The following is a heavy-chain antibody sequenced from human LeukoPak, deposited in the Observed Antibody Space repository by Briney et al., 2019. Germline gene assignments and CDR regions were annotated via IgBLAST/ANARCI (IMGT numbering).Heavy chain of an antibody. CDR3: ARHRCNYYDSSGYYYNY. CDR1: GYSISSGYY. CDR2: IYHSGST. V-gene: IGHV4-38-2*01. D-gene: IGHD3-22*01. J-gene: IGHJ4*02. Sequence: SETLSLTCAVSGYSISSGYYWGWIRQPPGKGLEWIGSIYHSGSTYYNPSLKSRVTISVDTSKNQFSLKLSSVTAADTAVYYCARHRCNYYDSSGYYYNYWGQGTLVTVSS.